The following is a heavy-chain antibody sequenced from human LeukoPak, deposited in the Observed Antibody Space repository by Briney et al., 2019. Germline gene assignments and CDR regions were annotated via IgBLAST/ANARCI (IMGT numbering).Heavy chain of an antibody. D-gene: IGHD3-22*01. Sequence: SVKVSCKASGGTFSSYAISWVRQAPGQGLEWMGGIIPIFGTANYAQKFQGRVTITADKSTSTAYMELSSLRSEDTAVYYCARGAAELYYYDSCGYSIDYWGQGTLVTVSS. V-gene: IGHV1-69*06. J-gene: IGHJ4*02. CDR2: IIPIFGTA. CDR3: ARGAAELYYYDSCGYSIDY. CDR1: GGTFSSYA.